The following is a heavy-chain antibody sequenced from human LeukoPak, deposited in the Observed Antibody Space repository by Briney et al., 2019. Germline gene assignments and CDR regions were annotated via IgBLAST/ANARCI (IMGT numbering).Heavy chain of an antibody. CDR2: ISYDGNNK. J-gene: IGHJ4*02. V-gene: IGHV3-30*18. Sequence: PGRSLRLSCAASGFTFSSYGMHWVRQAPGKGLGWVAVISYDGNNKYYADSVKGRFTISRDNSKNTLYLQMNSLRAEDTAVYYCAKDRHIVVVTATDYWGQGTLVTVSS. D-gene: IGHD2-21*02. CDR1: GFTFSSYG. CDR3: AKDRHIVVVTATDY.